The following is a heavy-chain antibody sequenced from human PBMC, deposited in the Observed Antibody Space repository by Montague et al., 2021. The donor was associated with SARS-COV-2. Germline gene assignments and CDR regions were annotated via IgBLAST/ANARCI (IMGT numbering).Heavy chain of an antibody. CDR2: ITHSGST. V-gene: IGHV4-34*01. D-gene: IGHD6-13*01. Sequence: SETLSLTCAVYGGSFSGYYWSWIRQPPGKGLEWIGEITHSGSTNYNPSLKRRVTISLDTSTNQFSLKLSSVTAADTAVYYCARGRYGSSWYGTKYYFDYWGQGTLVTVSS. CDR1: GGSFSGYY. CDR3: ARGRYGSSWYGTKYYFDY. J-gene: IGHJ4*02.